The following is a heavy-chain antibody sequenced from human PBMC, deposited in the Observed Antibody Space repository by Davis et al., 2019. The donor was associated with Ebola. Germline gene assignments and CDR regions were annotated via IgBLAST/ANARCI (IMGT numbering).Heavy chain of an antibody. CDR2: LVTSADT. Sequence: GGSLRLSCAASGFIFSSYVMSWVRQAPGKGLEWVSTLVTSADTYYAHSVKGRFTISRDKAKNTLYLQMNSLRAEDTAVYYCARAPPDGGGYVDYWGQGTLVTVSS. CDR1: GFIFSSYV. D-gene: IGHD4-23*01. CDR3: ARAPPDGGGYVDY. V-gene: IGHV3-23*01. J-gene: IGHJ4*02.